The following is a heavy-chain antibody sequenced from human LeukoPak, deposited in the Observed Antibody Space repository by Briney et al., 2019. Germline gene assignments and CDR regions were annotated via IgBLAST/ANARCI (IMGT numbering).Heavy chain of an antibody. Sequence: PGGSLGLSCVASGFTFSGYWMSWLRQAPGKGPEWVANINEDGGEKDYVDSVKGRFTISRDNAKNSLYMQLNSLRAEDTAVYYCARDKFDIVVVTTIYYYYYMDVWGKGTTVTVSS. CDR1: GFTFSGYW. CDR2: INEDGGEK. V-gene: IGHV3-7*01. CDR3: ARDKFDIVVVTTIYYYYYMDV. D-gene: IGHD2-21*02. J-gene: IGHJ6*03.